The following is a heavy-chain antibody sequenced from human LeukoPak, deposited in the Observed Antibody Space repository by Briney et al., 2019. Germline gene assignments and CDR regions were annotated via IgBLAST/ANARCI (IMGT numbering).Heavy chain of an antibody. CDR3: AKDIIPGGSYLRGFDY. J-gene: IGHJ4*02. CDR2: ISWDGGST. Sequence: SGGSLRLSCAVSGFTFDDYAMHWVRQAPGKGLEWVSLISWDGGSTYYADSVKGRFTISRDNSKNSLYLQMNSLRAEDTALYYCAKDIIPGGSYLRGFDYWGQGTLVTVSS. D-gene: IGHD1-26*01. V-gene: IGHV3-43D*03. CDR1: GFTFDDYA.